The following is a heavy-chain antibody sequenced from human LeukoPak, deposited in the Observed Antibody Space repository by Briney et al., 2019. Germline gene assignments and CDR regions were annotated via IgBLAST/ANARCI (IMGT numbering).Heavy chain of an antibody. V-gene: IGHV3-30*02. Sequence: PGGSLRLSCAASGFTFSSYGMHWVRQAPGRGLEWVAFIRYDGSNKYYADSVKGRFTISRDNSKNTLYLQMNSLRAEDTAVYYCAKAYSSSWYESFYYYYCYMDVWGKGTTVTVSS. CDR2: IRYDGSNK. D-gene: IGHD6-13*01. J-gene: IGHJ6*03. CDR1: GFTFSSYG. CDR3: AKAYSSSWYESFYYYYCYMDV.